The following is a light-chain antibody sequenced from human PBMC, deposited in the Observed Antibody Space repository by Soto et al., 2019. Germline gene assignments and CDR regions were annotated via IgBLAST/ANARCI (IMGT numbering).Light chain of an antibody. Sequence: EIALTQSPGTLSLSPGERATLSCRASQSVSSSYLAWYQQKPGQAPRLLIYGASSRATGIPDRFSGSGSGTDFTLTISRLEPEDFAVYYCQQYGSSPQSTFDQGTKVEIK. CDR1: QSVSSSY. CDR2: GAS. J-gene: IGKJ1*01. CDR3: QQYGSSPQST. V-gene: IGKV3-20*01.